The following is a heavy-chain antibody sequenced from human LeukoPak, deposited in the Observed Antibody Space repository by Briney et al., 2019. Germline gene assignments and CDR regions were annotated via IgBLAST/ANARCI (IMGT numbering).Heavy chain of an antibody. Sequence: GASVKVSCKASGYTFTSYYMHWVRQAPGQGLEWMGIINPSGGSTSYAQKFQGRVTMTRGTSTSTVYMELSSLRSEDTAVYYCASGYCSSTSCSPAAFDIWGQGTMVTVSS. CDR1: GYTFTSYY. J-gene: IGHJ3*02. CDR3: ASGYCSSTSCSPAAFDI. CDR2: INPSGGST. D-gene: IGHD2-2*03. V-gene: IGHV1-46*01.